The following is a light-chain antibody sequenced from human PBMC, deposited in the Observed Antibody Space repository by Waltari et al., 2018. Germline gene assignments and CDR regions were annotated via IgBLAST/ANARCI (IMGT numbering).Light chain of an antibody. Sequence: QSVLTQPPSASGTPWQRVTIFCSGSTSNIGSNYVYWYQHLPGTAPKVLTYRNNQRPSGVPDRFSGSKSDTSASLAISGLRSEDDAHYYCAVWDDSLSGWVFGGGTKVTVL. CDR3: AVWDDSLSGWV. CDR1: TSNIGSNY. J-gene: IGLJ3*02. CDR2: RNN. V-gene: IGLV1-47*01.